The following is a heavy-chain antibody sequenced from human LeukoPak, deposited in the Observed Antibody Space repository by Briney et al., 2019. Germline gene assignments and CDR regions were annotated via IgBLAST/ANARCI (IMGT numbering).Heavy chain of an antibody. J-gene: IGHJ5*02. D-gene: IGHD3-22*01. CDR1: GGSISSYY. CDR3: ASSGYSGWFDP. CDR2: IYYSGST. V-gene: IGHV4-59*01. Sequence: SETLSLTCSVSGGSISSYYWSWIRQPPGKGLEWIGYIYYSGSTNYNPSLKSRVTISVDMSKNQFSLKLSSVTAADTAVYYCASSGYSGWFDPRGQGTLVTVSS.